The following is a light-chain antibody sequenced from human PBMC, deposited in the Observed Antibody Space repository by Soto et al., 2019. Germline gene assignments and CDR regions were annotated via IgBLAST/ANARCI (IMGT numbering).Light chain of an antibody. Sequence: AIQMTQSPSSLSASVGDRVTITCRASQGIRNDLGWYQQKPGKAPKLLIYAASSLQSGLASRFSGSGSGTDYTLTIRSLQPEDFATYYCLQEYNSPLTFGGGTKVEIK. CDR1: QGIRND. CDR3: LQEYNSPLT. J-gene: IGKJ4*01. CDR2: AAS. V-gene: IGKV1-6*01.